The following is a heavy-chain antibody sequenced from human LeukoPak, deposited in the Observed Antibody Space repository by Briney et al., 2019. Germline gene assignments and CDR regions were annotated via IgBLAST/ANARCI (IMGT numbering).Heavy chain of an antibody. D-gene: IGHD6-13*01. CDR3: VRVVTTSSGWYHFDN. J-gene: IGHJ4*02. CDR2: SQTTKPNRCTT. V-gene: IGHV3-72*01. Sequence: GGSLRLPCAASGFAITDHHMDWVRQAPGKGLEGVGVSQTTKPNRCTTEYAESVKGLFTISRDDSKNSLYLQLYSLKTEDTAVYYCVRVVTTSSGWYHFDNWGQGTLVTVSS. CDR1: GFAITDHH.